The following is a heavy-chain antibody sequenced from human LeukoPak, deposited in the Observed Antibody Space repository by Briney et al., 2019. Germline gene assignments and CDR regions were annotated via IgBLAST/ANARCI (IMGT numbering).Heavy chain of an antibody. Sequence: PGGSLRLSCAASGFIFTSYAMSWVRQAPGKGLAWVSLIYSDGVTQYADSVKGRFTISRDNSRNTLYLQMNSLRDENTAVYFCARHPAEGKTWVQFDHWGQGTLVTVSS. CDR3: ARHPAEGKTWVQFDH. V-gene: IGHV3-66*02. CDR2: IYSDGVT. CDR1: GFIFTSYA. J-gene: IGHJ5*02.